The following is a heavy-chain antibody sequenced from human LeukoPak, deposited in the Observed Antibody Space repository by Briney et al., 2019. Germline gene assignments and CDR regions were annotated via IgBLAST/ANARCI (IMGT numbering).Heavy chain of an antibody. CDR2: ISGGDDST. CDR3: AKPFREYISTSAFDI. CDR1: GFTFSSYA. V-gene: IGHV3-23*01. Sequence: GGSLRLSCAASGFTFSSYAMSWVRQAPGKGLEWVSAISGGDDSTYYADSVEGRFTISRDNSKNMLYLQMDRLRADDTAVYCCAKPFREYISTSAFDIWGQGTMVTVSS. J-gene: IGHJ3*02. D-gene: IGHD6-6*01.